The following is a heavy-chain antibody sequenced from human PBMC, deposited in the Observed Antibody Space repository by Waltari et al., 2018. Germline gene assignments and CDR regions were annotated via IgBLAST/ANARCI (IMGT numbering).Heavy chain of an antibody. J-gene: IGHJ6*03. D-gene: IGHD3-16*02. CDR2: IYHSGSP. CDR1: GYSISSGYY. CDR3: ARDMGYDYIWGSYRYHYYYMDV. V-gene: IGHV4-38-2*02. Sequence: QVQLQESGPGLVKPSETLSLTCTVSGYSISSGYYWGWIRQPPGKGLEWIGSIYHSGSPYYNPALKSRVTISVDTSKNQFSLKLSSVTAADTAVYYCARDMGYDYIWGSYRYHYYYMDVWGKGTTVTVSS.